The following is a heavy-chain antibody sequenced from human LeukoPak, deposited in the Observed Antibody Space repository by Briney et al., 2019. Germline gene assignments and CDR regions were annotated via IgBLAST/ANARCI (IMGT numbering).Heavy chain of an antibody. V-gene: IGHV3-7*01. Sequence: GGSLRLSCEASRFTFTAYRMSWVRQAPGKGLEWVANTKQDGSEKYYMDSVKGRFIISRDNAKNSLYLQMNSLRVEDTGVYFCARERNTAIVTAFDVWGQGTLVTVSP. CDR2: TKQDGSEK. CDR3: ARERNTAIVTAFDV. CDR1: RFTFTAYR. J-gene: IGHJ3*01. D-gene: IGHD5-18*01.